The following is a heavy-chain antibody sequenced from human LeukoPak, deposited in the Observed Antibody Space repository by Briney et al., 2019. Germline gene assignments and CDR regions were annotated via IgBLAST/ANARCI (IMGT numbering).Heavy chain of an antibody. Sequence: PGGSLRLSCAASGFTVSSNCMSWVRQAPGKGLEWVSVIYSGGSTYYADSVKGRFTISRDNSKNTLCLQMNSLRAEDTAVYYCASGSGSYRTPYYYMDVWGTGTTVTVSS. V-gene: IGHV3-53*01. CDR2: IYSGGST. J-gene: IGHJ6*03. D-gene: IGHD3-10*01. CDR3: ASGSGSYRTPYYYMDV. CDR1: GFTVSSNC.